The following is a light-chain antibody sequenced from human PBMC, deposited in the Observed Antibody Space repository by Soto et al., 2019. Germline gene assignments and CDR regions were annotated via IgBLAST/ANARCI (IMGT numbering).Light chain of an antibody. CDR1: QSVSSN. Sequence: EIVMTHSPVTLSVSPGERATLSCRASQSVSSNLAWYQQKPGQAPRLLIYGASTRATGIPARFSGSGSGTEFTLTISSLQSEDFAVYYCQQYNNWPRTFGQGTKLDIK. J-gene: IGKJ1*01. CDR2: GAS. CDR3: QQYNNWPRT. V-gene: IGKV3-15*01.